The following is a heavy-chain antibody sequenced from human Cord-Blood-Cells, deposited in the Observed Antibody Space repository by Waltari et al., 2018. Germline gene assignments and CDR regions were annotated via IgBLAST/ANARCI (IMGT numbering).Heavy chain of an antibody. CDR3: ATSAARSYYFDY. Sequence: QVQLVQSGAEGTTPGASVKVSCKVAGYTLTDFSMPWVQQAPGKGLEWMGGFDPEDGETIYAQKFQGRVTMTEDTSTDTAYMELSSLRSEDTAVYYCATSAARSYYFDYWGQGTLVTVSS. J-gene: IGHJ4*02. CDR1: GYTLTDFS. D-gene: IGHD6-6*01. CDR2: FDPEDGET. V-gene: IGHV1-24*01.